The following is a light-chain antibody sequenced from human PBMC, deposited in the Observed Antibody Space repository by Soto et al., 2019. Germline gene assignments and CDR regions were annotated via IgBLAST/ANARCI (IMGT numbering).Light chain of an antibody. J-gene: IGKJ1*01. Sequence: DIQMTQSPSLLSASVGDRVTITCRASQSIDTWLAWHQQKPGKAPKLLIPKASNLESGVPSRFSGSGSGTEFTLTISSLQPGDFATYYCQHYNTYPWTLGQGTKVDIK. CDR3: QHYNTYPWT. CDR1: QSIDTW. V-gene: IGKV1-5*03. CDR2: KAS.